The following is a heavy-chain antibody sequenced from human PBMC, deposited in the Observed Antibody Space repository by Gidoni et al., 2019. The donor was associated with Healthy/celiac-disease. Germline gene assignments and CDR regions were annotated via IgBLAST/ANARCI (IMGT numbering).Heavy chain of an antibody. CDR1: GFTFSAYY. CDR2: ISSSSSYT. Sequence: QVQLVESGGGLVKPGGSLSLSCAASGFTFSAYYMSWIRQAPGKGLEWVSYISSSSSYTNYADSVKGRFTISRDNAKNSLYLQMNSLRAEDTAVYYCARDTYDSSGYRVVVFDYWGQGTLVTVSS. V-gene: IGHV3-11*06. CDR3: ARDTYDSSGYRVVVFDY. D-gene: IGHD3-22*01. J-gene: IGHJ4*02.